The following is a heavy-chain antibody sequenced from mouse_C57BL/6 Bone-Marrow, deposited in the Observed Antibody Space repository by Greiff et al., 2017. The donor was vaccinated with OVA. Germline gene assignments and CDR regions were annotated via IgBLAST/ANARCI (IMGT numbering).Heavy chain of an antibody. V-gene: IGHV1-69*01. Sequence: VQLKQPGAELVMPGASVKLSCKASGYTFTSYWMHWVKQRPGQGLEWIGEIDPSDSYTNYNQKFKGKSTLTVDKSSSTAYMQLSSLTSEDSAVYYCARRSYYGNYEGYAMDYWGQGTSVTVSS. J-gene: IGHJ4*01. D-gene: IGHD2-1*01. CDR2: IDPSDSYT. CDR1: GYTFTSYW. CDR3: ARRSYYGNYEGYAMDY.